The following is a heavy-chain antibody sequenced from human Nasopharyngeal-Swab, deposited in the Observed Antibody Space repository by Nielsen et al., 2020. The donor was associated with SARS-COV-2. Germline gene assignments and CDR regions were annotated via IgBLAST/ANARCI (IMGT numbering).Heavy chain of an antibody. Sequence: GESLKISCAASGFTFSSYAMHWVRQAPGKGLEWVAVISYDGSNNYYADSVKGRFTISRDNSKNTLFLQMNSLRAEDTAVYYCAKAPYLRGLDVWGQGTTVTVSS. V-gene: IGHV3-30*04. CDR3: AKAPYLRGLDV. CDR1: GFTFSSYA. CDR2: ISYDGSNN. D-gene: IGHD2-21*01. J-gene: IGHJ6*02.